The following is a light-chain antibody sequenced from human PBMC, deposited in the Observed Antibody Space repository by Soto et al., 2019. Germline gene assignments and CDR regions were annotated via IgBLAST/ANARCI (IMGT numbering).Light chain of an antibody. CDR2: GAS. J-gene: IGKJ1*01. CDR3: QQYGSSPPVT. CDR1: QSVSSIY. V-gene: IGKV3-20*01. Sequence: DIVLTQSPGTLSLSPGERATLSCRASQSVSSIYLAWYQQKPGQAPRLLIYGASSRATGIPDRFSGSGSGTDFTLTISRLEPEDFAVYYCQQYGSSPPVTFGQGTKVEIK.